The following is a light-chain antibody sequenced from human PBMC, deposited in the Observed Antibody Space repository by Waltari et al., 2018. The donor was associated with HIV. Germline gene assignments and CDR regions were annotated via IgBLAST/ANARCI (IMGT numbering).Light chain of an antibody. Sequence: QSALTQPASVSGSPGQSTTISCTGTSSDVGGYNYVPWYQQHPGKAPKLMIYDVSYRPSGVSNRFSGSKSGNTASLTISGLQAEDEADYYCSSYTSSSTLYVGFGGGTKLTVL. J-gene: IGLJ2*01. CDR2: DVS. CDR1: SSDVGGYNY. V-gene: IGLV2-14*01. CDR3: SSYTSSSTLYVG.